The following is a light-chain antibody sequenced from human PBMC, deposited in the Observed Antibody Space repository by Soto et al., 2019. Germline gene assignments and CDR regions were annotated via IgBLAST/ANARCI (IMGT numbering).Light chain of an antibody. CDR3: QQRITWPLT. CDR2: DAS. J-gene: IGKJ4*01. Sequence: EIVLTQSPATLSLSPGERATLSCRASQSVSTYLAWYQQKRGQAPSLLIYDASTRATGIPARFSGSGSWTDFTLTISSLEPEDFAVYHCQQRITWPLTFGGGTKVEIK. V-gene: IGKV3-11*01. CDR1: QSVSTY.